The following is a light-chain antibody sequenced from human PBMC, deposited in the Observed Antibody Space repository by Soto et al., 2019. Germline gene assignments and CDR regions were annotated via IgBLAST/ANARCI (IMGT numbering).Light chain of an antibody. CDR2: EVS. J-gene: IGLJ3*02. CDR1: SSDVGGYNY. V-gene: IGLV2-14*01. CDR3: SSYTTSGAPV. Sequence: QSVLTQPASVSGSPGQTITISCTGTSSDVGGYNYLSWYQQHPGKAPKVMIYEVSNRPSGVSNRFSGSKSGNTASLTISGLQADDAADYCCSSYTTSGAPVFGGGTKLTVL.